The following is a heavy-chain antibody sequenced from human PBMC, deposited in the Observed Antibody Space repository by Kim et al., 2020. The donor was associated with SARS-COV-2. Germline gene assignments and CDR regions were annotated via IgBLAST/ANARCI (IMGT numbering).Heavy chain of an antibody. D-gene: IGHD3-10*01. Sequence: SETLSLTCAVYGGSFSGYYWSWIRQPPGKGLEWIGEINHSGSTNYNPSLKSRVTISVDTSKNQFSLKLSSVTAADTAVYYCARGRGTMVRGVFFDYWGQGTLVTVSS. J-gene: IGHJ4*02. V-gene: IGHV4-34*01. CDR1: GGSFSGYY. CDR3: ARGRGTMVRGVFFDY. CDR2: INHSGST.